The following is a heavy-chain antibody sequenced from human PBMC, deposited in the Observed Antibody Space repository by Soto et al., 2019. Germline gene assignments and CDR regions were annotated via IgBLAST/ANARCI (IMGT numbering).Heavy chain of an antibody. CDR1: GFTFSSYG. CDR2: TWNDGSNK. Sequence: VQLVESGGGVVQPGRSLRLSCAASGFTFSSYGMHWVRQAPGKGLDWVALTWNDGSNKYYADSVKGRFTISRDNSKNTLYLQMNSLRVEDTALYYCARDMGYSSGHGLDYWGQGTLVTVSS. V-gene: IGHV3-33*01. J-gene: IGHJ4*02. CDR3: ARDMGYSSGHGLDY. D-gene: IGHD6-19*01.